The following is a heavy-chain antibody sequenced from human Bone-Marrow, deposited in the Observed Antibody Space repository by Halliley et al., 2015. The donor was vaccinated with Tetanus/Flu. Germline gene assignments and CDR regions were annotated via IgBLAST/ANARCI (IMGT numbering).Heavy chain of an antibody. J-gene: IGHJ4*02. Sequence: GWGIYSTGDTYHGDSVRGRVSMSRDNSRNTLYLQMSSLRAEDTAMFYCARDTVESTGYAPFDDWGQGSRFTVSS. V-gene: IGHV3-53*01. CDR3: ARDTVESTGYAPFDD. D-gene: IGHD3-22*01. CDR2: IYSTGDT.